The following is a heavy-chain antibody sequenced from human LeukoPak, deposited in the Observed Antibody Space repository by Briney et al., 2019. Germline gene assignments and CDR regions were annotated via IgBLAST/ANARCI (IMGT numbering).Heavy chain of an antibody. CDR3: ASFLASYSSSWYGDFQH. J-gene: IGHJ1*01. D-gene: IGHD6-13*01. CDR2: ISSSSSYT. V-gene: IGHV3-11*03. CDR1: GFTFSDYY. Sequence: PGGSLRLSCAASGFTFSDYYMSWIRQAPGKGLEWVSYISSSSSYTNYADSVKGRFTISRDNAKNSLYLQMNSLRAEDTAVYYCASFLASYSSSWYGDFQHWGQGTLVTVSS.